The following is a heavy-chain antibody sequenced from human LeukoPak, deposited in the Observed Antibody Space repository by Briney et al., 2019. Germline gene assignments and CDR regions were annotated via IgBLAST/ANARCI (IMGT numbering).Heavy chain of an antibody. CDR3: APGDCSSTSCYVFDY. Sequence: PSETLSLTCTVSGGYISSYYWSWIRQPPGKGLEWIGYIFNSGSTNYNPSLKSRVTISVDTSKNQFSLKLSSVTAADTAVYFCAPGDCSSTSCYVFDYWGQGTLVTVSS. CDR2: IFNSGST. V-gene: IGHV4-59*01. CDR1: GGYISSYY. D-gene: IGHD2-2*01. J-gene: IGHJ4*02.